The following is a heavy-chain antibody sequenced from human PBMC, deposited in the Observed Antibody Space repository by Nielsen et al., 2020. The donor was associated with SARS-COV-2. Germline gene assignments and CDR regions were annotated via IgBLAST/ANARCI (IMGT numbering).Heavy chain of an antibody. CDR3: ARGFDP. J-gene: IGHJ5*02. CDR2: INYRGST. CDR1: GGSFSGYY. V-gene: IGHV4-34*01. Sequence: SETLSLTCAVYGGSFSGYYWSWIRQPPGKGLEWIGEINYRGSTNYNPSLQSRLTISVDTSNNQFSLKLISVTAAETAVYYCARGFDPWGQGTLVTVSS.